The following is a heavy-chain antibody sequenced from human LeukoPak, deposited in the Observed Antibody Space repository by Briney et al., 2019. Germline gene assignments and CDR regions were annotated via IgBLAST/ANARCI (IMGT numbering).Heavy chain of an antibody. Sequence: PSETLSLTCAVSGGSFSGYYWSWIRHPPGKGLELIGEINHSGSTNYNPSLKSRVTISVDTSKNRFSLKLSSVTAADTAVYYCARVAVAGGSDAFDIWGQGTMVTVSS. V-gene: IGHV4-34*01. CDR3: ARVAVAGGSDAFDI. D-gene: IGHD6-19*01. J-gene: IGHJ3*02. CDR1: GGSFSGYY. CDR2: INHSGST.